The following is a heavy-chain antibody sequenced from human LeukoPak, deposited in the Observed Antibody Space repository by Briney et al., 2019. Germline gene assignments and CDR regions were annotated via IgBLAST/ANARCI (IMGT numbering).Heavy chain of an antibody. D-gene: IGHD3-10*01. CDR1: GGSISSYY. Sequence: PSETLSLTCTVSGGSISSYYWSWIRQPPGKGLEWIGYIYYSGSTNYSPSLKSRVTISVDTSKNQFSLKLSSVTAADTAVYYCARHGRYGSGSYYPDYWGQGTLVTVSS. V-gene: IGHV4-59*08. J-gene: IGHJ4*02. CDR2: IYYSGST. CDR3: ARHGRYGSGSYYPDY.